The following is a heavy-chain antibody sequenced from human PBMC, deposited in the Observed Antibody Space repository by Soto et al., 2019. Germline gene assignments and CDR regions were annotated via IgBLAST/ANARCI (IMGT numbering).Heavy chain of an antibody. CDR1: GFAFSAYY. CDR3: TRSDYDASGYTDY. V-gene: IGHV3-11*01. J-gene: IGHJ4*02. Sequence: QVHLMESGGGLVKPGGSLRLSCAASGFAFSAYYMSWIRQAPGKGLEWLSYISESGTTIYYADSVKGRFTISRVNAKNSLYLQMNSLRVEDTAVYYCTRSDYDASGYTDYWGQGTLVTVSS. CDR2: ISESGTTI. D-gene: IGHD3-22*01.